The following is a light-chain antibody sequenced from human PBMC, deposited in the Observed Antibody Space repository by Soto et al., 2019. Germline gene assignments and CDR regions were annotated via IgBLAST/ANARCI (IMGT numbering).Light chain of an antibody. CDR1: SSDVGGYNY. Sequence: QSALTQPASVSGSPGQSITISCTGTSSDVGGYNYVSWYQQHPGKAPKLMIYDVSNRPSGVSYRFSGSKSGNTASLTISGLQAEDDADYYCSSYTSSSPYVFGTGTKLTVL. CDR3: SSYTSSSPYV. CDR2: DVS. J-gene: IGLJ1*01. V-gene: IGLV2-14*01.